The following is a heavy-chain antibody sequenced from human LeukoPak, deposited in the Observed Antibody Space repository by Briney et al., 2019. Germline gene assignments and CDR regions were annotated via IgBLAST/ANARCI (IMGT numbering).Heavy chain of an antibody. J-gene: IGHJ4*02. CDR3: AKRDPSVTAPLDY. CDR2: ISGSGGST. Sequence: PGGSLRLSCAASGFTFSIYSMNWVRQAPGKGLEWVSAISGSGGSTYYADSVKGRFAISRDNSKNTLYLQMNSLRAEDTAVYYCAKRDPSVTAPLDYWGQGTLVTVSS. V-gene: IGHV3-23*01. CDR1: GFTFSIYS.